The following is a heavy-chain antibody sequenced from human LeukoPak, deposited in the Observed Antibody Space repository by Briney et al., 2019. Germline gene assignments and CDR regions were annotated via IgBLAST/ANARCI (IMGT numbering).Heavy chain of an antibody. CDR2: IYTSGST. D-gene: IGHD3-10*01. CDR3: ARTLVRGVVGRGYYYYGMDV. Sequence: SETLSLTCNIYGGSFSGYYWSWIRQPPGKGLEWIGRIYTSGSTNYNPSLKSRVTISVDMSKNQFSLKLSSVTAADTAVYYCARTLVRGVVGRGYYYYGMDVWGQGTTATVSS. J-gene: IGHJ6*02. V-gene: IGHV4-4*08. CDR1: GGSFSGYY.